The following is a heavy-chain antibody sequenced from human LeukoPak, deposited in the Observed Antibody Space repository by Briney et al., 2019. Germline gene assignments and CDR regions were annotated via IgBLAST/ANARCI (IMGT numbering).Heavy chain of an antibody. CDR2: INHSGST. J-gene: IGHJ4*02. Sequence: SETLSLTCAVYGGPFSGYYWSWIRQPPGKGLEWIGEINHSGSTNYNPSLKSRVTISVDTSKNQFSLKLSSVTAADTAVYYCARGPGYYDSSGPYYFDYWGQGTLVTVSS. CDR1: GGPFSGYY. D-gene: IGHD3-22*01. V-gene: IGHV4-34*01. CDR3: ARGPGYYDSSGPYYFDY.